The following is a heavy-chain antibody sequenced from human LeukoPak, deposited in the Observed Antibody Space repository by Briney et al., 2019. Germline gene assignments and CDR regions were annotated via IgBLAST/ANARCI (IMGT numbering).Heavy chain of an antibody. D-gene: IGHD6-13*01. V-gene: IGHV4-34*01. CDR2: INHSGST. CDR3: ARSRTY. CDR1: GGSFSGYY. J-gene: IGHJ4*02. Sequence: ETLSLTCAVYGGSFSGYYWSWIRQPPGKGLEGIGEINHSGSTNYNPSLKSRVTISVGTSKNQFSLKLSSVTAADTAVYYCARSRTYWGQGTLVTVSS.